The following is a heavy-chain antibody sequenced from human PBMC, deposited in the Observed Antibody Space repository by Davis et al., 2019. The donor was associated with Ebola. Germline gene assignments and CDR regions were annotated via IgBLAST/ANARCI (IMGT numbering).Heavy chain of an antibody. V-gene: IGHV3-30*02. D-gene: IGHD5-18*01. CDR1: GFIFSSYV. CDR3: ARGRGYSYGSYFDY. Sequence: GESLKISCAASGFIFSSYVIHWVRQAPGKGLEWVAVIRSDGINRYYADSVKGRFTISRDNSKNTVDLQMNSLRREDTAVYYCARGRGYSYGSYFDYWGQGTLVTVSS. CDR2: IRSDGINR. J-gene: IGHJ4*02.